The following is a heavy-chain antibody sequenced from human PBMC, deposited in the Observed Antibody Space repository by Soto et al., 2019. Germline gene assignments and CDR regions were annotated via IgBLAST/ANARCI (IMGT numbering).Heavy chain of an antibody. CDR1: GFSFSNYV. CDR3: AKPGTDHYHSGLKTGSVY. Sequence: WLSLRLSCAASGFSFSNYVMSWIRQAAERGLEWVSGISGSGGSTYYADSVKGRFTISRDETKNTLYFQMNSLRADDTAVYSYAKPGTDHYHSGLKTGSVYWGQGTLVTASS. V-gene: IGHV3-23*01. CDR2: ISGSGGST. D-gene: IGHD3-22*01. J-gene: IGHJ4*02.